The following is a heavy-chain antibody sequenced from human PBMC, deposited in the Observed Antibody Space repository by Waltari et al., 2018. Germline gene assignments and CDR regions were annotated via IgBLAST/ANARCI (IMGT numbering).Heavy chain of an antibody. Sequence: QVQLVQSGAEVKKPGASVKVSCKASGYTFTGYYMQWVRQAPGQGLEWMGWINPNSGGTNYAQKFQGRVTMTRDTSISTAYMELSRLRSDDTAVYYCARDLGNSWNPRGWFDPWGQGTLVTVSS. D-gene: IGHD3-3*01. CDR1: GYTFTGYY. CDR2: INPNSGGT. CDR3: ARDLGNSWNPRGWFDP. V-gene: IGHV1-2*02. J-gene: IGHJ5*02.